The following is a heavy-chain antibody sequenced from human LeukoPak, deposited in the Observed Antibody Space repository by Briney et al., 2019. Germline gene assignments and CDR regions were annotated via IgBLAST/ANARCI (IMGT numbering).Heavy chain of an antibody. D-gene: IGHD3-16*01. Sequence: GGSLRLSCAASGFTFSNYWMHWVRQTPGKGLVWVSRINSDGYITTYADSVKGRFAISRDNAKNTLYVQMNSLRTEDTAVYYCARETLGKGFFDYWGQGTLVTVSS. J-gene: IGHJ4*02. CDR1: GFTFSNYW. V-gene: IGHV3-74*01. CDR2: INSDGYIT. CDR3: ARETLGKGFFDY.